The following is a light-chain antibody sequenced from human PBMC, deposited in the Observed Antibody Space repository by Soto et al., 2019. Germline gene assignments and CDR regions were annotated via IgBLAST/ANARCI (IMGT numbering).Light chain of an antibody. CDR3: SSYARYTTL. J-gene: IGLJ3*02. CDR1: SSDVGGYNY. V-gene: IGLV2-14*03. Sequence: QSVLTQPASVSGSPGQSITISCTGTSSDVGGYNYVSWYQQHPGKAPRLMIYDVSSRPSGVSNRFSGSKSGNTASLPLSALPAEDAADYYCSSYARYTTLFGGGTQLTVL. CDR2: DVS.